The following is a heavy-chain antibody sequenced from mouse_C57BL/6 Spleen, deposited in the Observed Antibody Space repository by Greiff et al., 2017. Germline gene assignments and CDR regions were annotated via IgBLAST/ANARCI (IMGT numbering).Heavy chain of an antibody. V-gene: IGHV1-55*01. CDR2: IYPGSGST. Sequence: VQLQQSGAELVKPGASVKMSCTASGYTFTSYWITWVKQRPGQGLEWIGDIYPGSGSTNYNGKFQSKATLTVDTSSSTAYMQHSSLTSEDSAVYYCARSGVYYDYGSWFAYWGQGTLVTVSA. D-gene: IGHD2-4*01. J-gene: IGHJ3*01. CDR3: ARSGVYYDYGSWFAY. CDR1: GYTFTSYW.